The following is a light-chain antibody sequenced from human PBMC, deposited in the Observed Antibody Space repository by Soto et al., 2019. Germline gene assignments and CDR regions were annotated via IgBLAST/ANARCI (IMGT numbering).Light chain of an antibody. CDR2: DAS. Sequence: QSALTQPRSVSGSPGQSVTISCTGTSSDVGGYNYVSWYQQHPGKAPKLMIYDASKWPSGVPDRFSGSKSGNTASLTISGLQAEDEADYYCCSYAGNSLWVFGGGTKLTVL. V-gene: IGLV2-11*01. J-gene: IGLJ3*02. CDR3: CSYAGNSLWV. CDR1: SSDVGGYNY.